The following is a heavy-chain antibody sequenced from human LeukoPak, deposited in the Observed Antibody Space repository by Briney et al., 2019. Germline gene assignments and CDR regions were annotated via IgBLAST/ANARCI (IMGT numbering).Heavy chain of an antibody. Sequence: PSETLSLTCAVYGGSFSGYYWSWIRQPPGKGLEWIGQINHSGSTNYNPSLKSRVTISVDTSKNQFSLKLSSVTAADTAVYYCARGTYSSSWYQPNWFDPWGQGTLVTVSS. CDR1: GGSFSGYY. CDR2: INHSGST. CDR3: ARGTYSSSWYQPNWFDP. V-gene: IGHV4-34*01. J-gene: IGHJ5*02. D-gene: IGHD6-13*01.